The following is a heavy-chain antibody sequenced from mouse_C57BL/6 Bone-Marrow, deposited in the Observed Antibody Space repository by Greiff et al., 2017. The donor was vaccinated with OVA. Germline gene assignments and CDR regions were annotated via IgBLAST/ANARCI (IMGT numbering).Heavy chain of an antibody. CDR3: ARANWEGWAMDY. Sequence: VQLKESEGGLVQPGSSMKLSCTASGFTFSDYYMAWVRQVPEKGLEWVANINYDGSSTYYLDSLKSRFIISRDNAKNILYLQMSSLKSEDTATYYCARANWEGWAMDYWGQGTSVTVSS. J-gene: IGHJ4*01. V-gene: IGHV5-16*01. CDR2: INYDGSST. D-gene: IGHD4-1*01. CDR1: GFTFSDYY.